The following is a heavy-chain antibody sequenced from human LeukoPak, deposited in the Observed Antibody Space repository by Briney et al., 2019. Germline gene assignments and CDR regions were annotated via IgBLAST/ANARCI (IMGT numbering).Heavy chain of an antibody. CDR2: ISSGSSYI. CDR3: ARGTLQYHYYGSGTKSYYFDY. D-gene: IGHD3-10*01. Sequence: PGGSLRLSCAASGFTFSSYSMNWVRQAPGKGLEWVTSISSGSSYIYYADSVKGRFTISRDNAKSTLYLQMNSLRAEDTAVYCCARGTLQYHYYGSGTKSYYFDYWGQGTLVTVSS. CDR1: GFTFSSYS. J-gene: IGHJ4*02. V-gene: IGHV3-21*01.